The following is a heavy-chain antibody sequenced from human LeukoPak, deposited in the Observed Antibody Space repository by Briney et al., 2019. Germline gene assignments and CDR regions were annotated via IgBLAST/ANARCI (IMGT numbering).Heavy chain of an antibody. Sequence: GGSLRLSCAASGFTVSSKYMSWVRQAPGKGLEWVSVFYSGAGTYYSDSVEGRFTISRDNSKNTVYLQMNSLRAEDTAVYYCARGPRFYFGVITFNCFDPWGQGTLVTVSS. CDR3: ARGPRFYFGVITFNCFDP. V-gene: IGHV3-53*01. J-gene: IGHJ5*02. CDR2: FYSGAGT. D-gene: IGHD3-3*01. CDR1: GFTVSSKY.